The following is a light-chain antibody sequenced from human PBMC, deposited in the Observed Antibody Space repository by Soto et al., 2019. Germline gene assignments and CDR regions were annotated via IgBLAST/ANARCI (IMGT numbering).Light chain of an antibody. J-gene: IGKJ2*01. V-gene: IGKV1-33*01. CDR1: QDIMTS. CDR2: DAS. Sequence: DIQMTQSPSSLSASVGDRVTITCQASQDIMTSLNWFQQKPGKAPKVLIYDASNLEPGVPSRFSGSGYGTHFTFTISSLQSEDIATYYCHQFENLPYTFGQGTKLEIK. CDR3: HQFENLPYT.